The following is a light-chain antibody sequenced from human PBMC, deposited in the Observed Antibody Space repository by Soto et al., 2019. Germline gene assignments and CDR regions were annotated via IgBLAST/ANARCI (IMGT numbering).Light chain of an antibody. CDR2: EVS. Sequence: QSVLTQPASVSGSPGQSITISCTGTSSDVGGYNFVSWYQQHLGKAPKLLIYEVSNRPSGVSNRFSGSKSGNTASLTISGLQAEDEADYYCSSYSSGSPSYVFGSGTKLTVL. V-gene: IGLV2-14*01. CDR1: SSDVGGYNF. CDR3: SSYSSGSPSYV. J-gene: IGLJ1*01.